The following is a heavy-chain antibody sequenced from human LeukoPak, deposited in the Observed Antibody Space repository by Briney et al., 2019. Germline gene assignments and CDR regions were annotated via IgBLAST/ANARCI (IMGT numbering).Heavy chain of an antibody. D-gene: IGHD3-10*01. J-gene: IGHJ4*02. CDR2: IYSSGST. Sequence: PSETLSLTCSVSGGSISSSSYYWGWIRQPPGKGLEWLGSIYSSGSTYYNPSLKSRVTISVDTSKNQFSLRLSSVTAADTAVYYCATASYFGSGSYGYFDYWGQGTLVTVSS. CDR3: ATASYFGSGSYGYFDY. V-gene: IGHV4-39*01. CDR1: GGSISSSSYY.